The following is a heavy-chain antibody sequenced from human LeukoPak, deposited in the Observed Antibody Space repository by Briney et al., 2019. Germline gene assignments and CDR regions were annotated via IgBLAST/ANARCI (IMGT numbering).Heavy chain of an antibody. J-gene: IGHJ4*02. CDR1: GFTFSSYS. CDR2: ISSSSSYI. V-gene: IGHV3-21*01. Sequence: PGGSLRLSCTASGFTFSSYSMNWVRQAPGKGLEWVSSISSSSSYIYYADSVKGRFTISRDNAKNSLYLQMNSLRAEDTAVYYCASGESTLTGFDYWGQGTLVTVSS. D-gene: IGHD3-9*01. CDR3: ASGESTLTGFDY.